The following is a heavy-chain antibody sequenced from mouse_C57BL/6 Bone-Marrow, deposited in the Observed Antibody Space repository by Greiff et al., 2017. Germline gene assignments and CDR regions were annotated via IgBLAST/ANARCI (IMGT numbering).Heavy chain of an antibody. CDR2: IYPGDGDT. V-gene: IGHV1-82*01. CDR1: GYAFSSSW. CDR3: ARPPYYGSSPYAMDY. Sequence: QVQLQQSGPELVKPGASVKISCKASGYAFSSSWMNWVKQRPGKGLEWIGRIYPGDGDTNYNGTFKGKATLTADKSSSTAYMQLSSLTSEDSAVYFGARPPYYGSSPYAMDYWGQGTSVTVSS. D-gene: IGHD1-1*01. J-gene: IGHJ4*01.